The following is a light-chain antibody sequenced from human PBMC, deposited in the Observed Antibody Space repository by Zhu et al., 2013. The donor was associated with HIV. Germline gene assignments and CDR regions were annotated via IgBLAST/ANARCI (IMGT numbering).Light chain of an antibody. CDR1: QSVSSN. CDR2: EAS. J-gene: IGKJ2*01. V-gene: IGKV3-11*01. CDR3: QQRSKWPPFT. Sequence: EIVLTQSPGTLSLSPGERATLSCRASQSVSSNLAWYQQKPGQAPRLLIYEASNRATGIPARFSGSGSGTDFTLTISSLEPEDFTVYYCQQRSKWPPFTFGQGTKLEIK.